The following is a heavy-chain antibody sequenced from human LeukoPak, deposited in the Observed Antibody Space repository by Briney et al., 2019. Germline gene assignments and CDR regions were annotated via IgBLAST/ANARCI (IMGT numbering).Heavy chain of an antibody. CDR3: ARDTALIITPGAPEY. CDR2: ISAYNGDT. CDR1: GYIFASYG. Sequence: GASVKVSCKASGYIFASYGISWVRQAPGQRLEWMGWISAYNGDTKYAQNLQGRVTLTTDTSTGTAYMELRSLTSDDTALYYCARDTALIITPGAPEYWGRGTLITVSS. J-gene: IGHJ4*02. V-gene: IGHV1-18*01. D-gene: IGHD3-10*01.